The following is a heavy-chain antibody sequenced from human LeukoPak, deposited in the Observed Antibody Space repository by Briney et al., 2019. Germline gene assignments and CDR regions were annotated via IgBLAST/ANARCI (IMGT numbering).Heavy chain of an antibody. CDR3: ARDPYPTIAAAGTSWFDP. D-gene: IGHD6-13*01. Sequence: ASVKVSCKASGHTFTTYYVHLVRQAPGQGLEWMGVINPSGDGTNYPQRFQGRVTLTRDTSTSTVYMELSSLRSEDTAVYYCARDPYPTIAAAGTSWFDPWGQGTLVTVSS. CDR2: INPSGDGT. CDR1: GHTFTTYY. J-gene: IGHJ5*02. V-gene: IGHV1-46*01.